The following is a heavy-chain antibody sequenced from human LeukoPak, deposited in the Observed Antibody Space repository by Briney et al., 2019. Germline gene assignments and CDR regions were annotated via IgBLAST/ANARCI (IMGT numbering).Heavy chain of an antibody. CDR3: AREIRYDSSGYLAEGAFDI. V-gene: IGHV4-30-2*01. CDR1: GGSISSGGYS. D-gene: IGHD3-22*01. CDR2: IYHSGST. J-gene: IGHJ3*02. Sequence: PSETLSLTCAVSGGSISSGGYSWSWIRQPPGKGLEWIGYIYHSGSTYYNPSLKSRVTISVDRSKNQFSLKLSSVTAADTAVYYCAREIRYDSSGYLAEGAFDIWGQGTMVTVSS.